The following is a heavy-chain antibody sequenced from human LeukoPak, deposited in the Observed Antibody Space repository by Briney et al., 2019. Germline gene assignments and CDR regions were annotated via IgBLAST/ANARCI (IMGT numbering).Heavy chain of an antibody. CDR2: TSDDGSAK. CDR1: GFTFSNYA. CDR3: ARAPGGFHGDYSPIAY. D-gene: IGHD4-17*01. J-gene: IGHJ4*02. Sequence: GRSLRLSCAAYGFTFSNYAMHWIRQAPGKGLQWLALTSDDGSAKYYADSVKGRFTISRDNSQNTLYLQMNSLRADETAIYYCARAPGGFHGDYSPIAYWGQGTLVTVSS. V-gene: IGHV3-30-3*01.